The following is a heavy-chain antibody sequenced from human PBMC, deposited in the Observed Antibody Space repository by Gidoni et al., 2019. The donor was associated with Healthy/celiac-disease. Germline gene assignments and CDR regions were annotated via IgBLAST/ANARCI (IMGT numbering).Heavy chain of an antibody. Sequence: EVQLVESGGGLVQPGGSLRLSCAASGFTFSSYDMHWVRQATGKGLEWVSAIGTAGDTYYPGSVKGRFTISRENAKNSLYLQMNSLRAGDTAVYYCARAAPRGDDAFDIWGQGTMVTVSS. CDR3: ARAAPRGDDAFDI. CDR2: IGTAGDT. V-gene: IGHV3-13*01. J-gene: IGHJ3*02. CDR1: GFTFSSYD. D-gene: IGHD3-16*01.